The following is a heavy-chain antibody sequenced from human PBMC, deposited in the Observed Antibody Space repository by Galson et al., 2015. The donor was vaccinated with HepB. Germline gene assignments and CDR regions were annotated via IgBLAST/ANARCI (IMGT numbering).Heavy chain of an antibody. CDR3: ARIFNGDYYDSSGYYNAFDI. CDR2: IDWDDDK. Sequence: PALVKPTQTLTLTCTFSGFSLSTSGMCVSWIRQPPGKALEWLALIDWDDDKYYSTSLKTRLTISKDTSKNQVVLTMTNMDPVDTATYYCARIFNGDYYDSSGYYNAFDIWGQGTMVTVSS. CDR1: GFSLSTSGMC. V-gene: IGHV2-70*01. J-gene: IGHJ3*02. D-gene: IGHD3-22*01.